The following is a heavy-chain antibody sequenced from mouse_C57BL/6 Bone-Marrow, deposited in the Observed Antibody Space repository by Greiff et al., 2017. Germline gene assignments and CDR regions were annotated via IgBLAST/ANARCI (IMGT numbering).Heavy chain of an antibody. CDR1: GYTFTSYW. V-gene: IGHV1-7*01. CDR2: INPSSGYT. D-gene: IGHD4-1*01. J-gene: IGHJ2*01. Sequence: QVQLQQSGTVLARPGASVKMSCKTSGYTFTSYWMHWVKQRPGQGLEWIGYINPSSGYTKYNQKFKDKATLTADKSSSTAYMQLSSLTYEDSAVYYCARGDWDGGYWGQGTTLTVSS. CDR3: ARGDWDGGY.